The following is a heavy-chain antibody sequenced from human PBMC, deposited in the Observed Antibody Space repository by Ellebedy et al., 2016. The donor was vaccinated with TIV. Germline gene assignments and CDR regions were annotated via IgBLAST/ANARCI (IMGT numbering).Heavy chain of an antibody. CDR2: SSTAVTKI. CDR1: GFTFSSYW. CDR3: AREYYGILTGYYLDV. V-gene: IGHV3-74*03. D-gene: IGHD3-9*01. J-gene: IGHJ6*03. Sequence: GGSLRLSXVASGFTFSSYWMHWVRQAPGGWLMCVSRSSTAVTKITYADSVEGRFTVSRDNAKNALYLQMNSLRAEDTGVYYCAREYYGILTGYYLDVWGKGTTVTVSS.